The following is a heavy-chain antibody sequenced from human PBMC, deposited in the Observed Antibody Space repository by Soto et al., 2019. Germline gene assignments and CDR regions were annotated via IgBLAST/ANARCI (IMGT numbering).Heavy chain of an antibody. CDR2: ILVGGST. J-gene: IGHJ3*02. Sequence: GGSLRLSCAASGFICSSYDMSWVRQAPGKGLEWVSTILVGGSTHYEDSVKGRFTISRDRSKNTLYLQMNSLTAGDTAMYYCAKATATGGGAFDICGQGTMVTVSS. CDR1: GFICSSYD. CDR3: AKATATGGGAFDI. D-gene: IGHD2-8*02. V-gene: IGHV3-23*01.